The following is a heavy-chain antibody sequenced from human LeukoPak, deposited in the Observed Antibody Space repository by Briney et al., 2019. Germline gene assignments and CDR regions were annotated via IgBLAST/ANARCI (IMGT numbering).Heavy chain of an antibody. CDR3: ASLWFGSYYYYMDV. V-gene: IGHV1-18*01. D-gene: IGHD3-10*01. J-gene: IGHJ6*03. Sequence: ASVKVSCKASGYTFTSYGISWVRQAPGQGLEWMGWISAYNGNTNYAQKLQGRVTMTTDTSTSTAYMELRSLRSDDTAVYYCASLWFGSYYYYMDVWGKGTTVTISS. CDR1: GYTFTSYG. CDR2: ISAYNGNT.